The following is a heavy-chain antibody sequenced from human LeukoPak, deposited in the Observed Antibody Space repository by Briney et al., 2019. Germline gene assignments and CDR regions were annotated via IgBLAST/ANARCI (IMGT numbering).Heavy chain of an antibody. Sequence: GRSLRLSCAASGFTFSSYGMHWVRQAPGKGLEWVAVIWYDGSNKYYAGSVKGRFTISRDNSKNTLYLQMNSLRAEDTAVYYCARGYNYYDSSGYQLLVGYYFDYWGQGTLVTVSS. CDR1: GFTFSSYG. J-gene: IGHJ4*02. CDR3: ARGYNYYDSSGYQLLVGYYFDY. V-gene: IGHV3-33*01. CDR2: IWYDGSNK. D-gene: IGHD3-22*01.